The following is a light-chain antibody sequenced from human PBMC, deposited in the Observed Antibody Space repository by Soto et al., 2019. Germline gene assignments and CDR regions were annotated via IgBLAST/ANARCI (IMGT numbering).Light chain of an antibody. Sequence: DIQMTQSPSSLSASVGDRVTITCRASQSISSYLNWYQQKPGKAPKLLIYAASSLQSGVPSRFSGIVSGTDFTLTSSSLQPEDFATYYFQQSYSTPPTVGQWTKVEIK. CDR1: QSISSY. V-gene: IGKV1-39*01. CDR3: QQSYSTPPT. J-gene: IGKJ1*01. CDR2: AAS.